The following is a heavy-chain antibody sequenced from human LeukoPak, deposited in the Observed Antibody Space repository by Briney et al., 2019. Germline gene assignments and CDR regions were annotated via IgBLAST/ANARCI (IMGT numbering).Heavy chain of an antibody. Sequence: ASVTVSCTASGGTFSIYAISWVRQAPGQGLEWMGGIIPIFGTANYAQKFQGRVTITADESTSTAYMELSSLRSEDTAVYYCARARLSSGYATVIDYWGQGTLVTVSS. CDR3: ARARLSSGYATVIDY. V-gene: IGHV1-69*13. J-gene: IGHJ4*02. CDR1: GGTFSIYA. CDR2: IIPIFGTA. D-gene: IGHD3-22*01.